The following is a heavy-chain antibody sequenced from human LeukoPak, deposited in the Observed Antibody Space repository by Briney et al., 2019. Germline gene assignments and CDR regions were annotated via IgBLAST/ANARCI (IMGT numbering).Heavy chain of an antibody. CDR2: ISSSSSYI. J-gene: IGHJ3*02. D-gene: IGHD3-22*01. V-gene: IGHV3-21*01. CDR1: GFTFSSYS. Sequence: GGSLRLSCAASGFTFSSYSMNWVRQAPGKGLEWVSSISSSSSYIYYADSVKGRFTISRDNAKNSLYLQMNSLRAEDTAVYYCARVRYYDSSGLPDVFDIWGQGTTVTVSS. CDR3: ARVRYYDSSGLPDVFDI.